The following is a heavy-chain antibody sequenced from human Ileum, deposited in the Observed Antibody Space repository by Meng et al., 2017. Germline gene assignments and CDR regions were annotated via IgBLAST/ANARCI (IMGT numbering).Heavy chain of an antibody. D-gene: IGHD2-2*01. Sequence: GGPLRLSCAASGFTFSSYAMSWVRQAPGKGLEWVSAISDSGGTTYYADSVKGRFTISRDNSRNTLYLQMNSLRAEDTAVYYCATSTYSTSWYYFDYWGQGTLVTVSS. CDR2: ISDSGGTT. J-gene: IGHJ4*02. CDR1: GFTFSSYA. CDR3: ATSTYSTSWYYFDY. V-gene: IGHV3-23*01.